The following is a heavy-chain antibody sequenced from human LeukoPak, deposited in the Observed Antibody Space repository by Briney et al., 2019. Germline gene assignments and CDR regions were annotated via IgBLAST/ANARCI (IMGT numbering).Heavy chain of an antibody. D-gene: IGHD3-22*01. CDR2: IYYSGST. J-gene: IGHJ4*02. Sequence: SETLSLTCTVSGGSISSSSYYWGWIRQPPGKGLEWIGSIYYSGSTYYNPSLKSRVTISVDTSKNQFSLKLSSVTAADTAVYYCARDHQYYYDSSGYPPFDYWGQGTLVTVSS. CDR3: ARDHQYYYDSSGYPPFDY. V-gene: IGHV4-39*07. CDR1: GGSISSSSYY.